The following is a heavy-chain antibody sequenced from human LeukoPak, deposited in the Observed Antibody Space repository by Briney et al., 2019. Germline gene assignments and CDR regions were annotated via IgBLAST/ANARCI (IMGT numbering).Heavy chain of an antibody. CDR2: ISRSGGTT. CDR1: GFTFSDYA. D-gene: IGHD3-9*01. J-gene: IGHJ4*02. V-gene: IGHV3-23*01. CDR3: AKGGIHDFDILTGYFES. Sequence: GGSLRLSCAASGFTFSDYAMSWVRQAPGKGLEWASGISRSGGTTYYAESVKGHFTISRDKSKNTLYLQMNSLRAEDTAVYYCAKGGIHDFDILTGYFESWGQGTLVAVSS.